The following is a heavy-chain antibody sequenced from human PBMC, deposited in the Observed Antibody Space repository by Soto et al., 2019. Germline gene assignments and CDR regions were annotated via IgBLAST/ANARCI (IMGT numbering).Heavy chain of an antibody. J-gene: IGHJ6*02. CDR2: ISGSGGST. D-gene: IGHD3-16*01. Sequence: EVQLLESGGGLVQPGGSLRLSCAASGFTFSSYAMSWVRQAPGKGLEWVSAISGSGGSTYYADSVKGRFTISRDNSKNTLYLQMNSLRAEDTAVYYCAKRAVLFDYYYYYGMDVWGQGTTVTVSS. CDR3: AKRAVLFDYYYYYGMDV. CDR1: GFTFSSYA. V-gene: IGHV3-23*01.